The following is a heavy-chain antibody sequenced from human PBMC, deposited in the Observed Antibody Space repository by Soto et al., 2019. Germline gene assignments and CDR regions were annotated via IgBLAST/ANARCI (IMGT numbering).Heavy chain of an antibody. CDR1: GGSISSGDYY. Sequence: SETLSLTCTVSGGSISSGDYYWSWIRQPPGKGLEWIGYIYYSGSTYYNPSLKSRVTISVDTSKNQFSLKLSSVTAADTAVYYCARGPFWSGYYPFDYWGQGTLVTVSS. CDR3: ARGPFWSGYYPFDY. CDR2: IYYSGST. V-gene: IGHV4-30-4*01. J-gene: IGHJ4*02. D-gene: IGHD3-3*01.